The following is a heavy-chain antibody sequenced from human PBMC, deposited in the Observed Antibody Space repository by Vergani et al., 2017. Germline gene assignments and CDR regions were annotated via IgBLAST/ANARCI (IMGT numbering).Heavy chain of an antibody. V-gene: IGHV4-34*01. CDR1: GGSFSGYY. Sequence: QVQLQQWGAGLLKPSETLSLTCAVYGGSFSGYYWSWIRQTPGKGLEWIGEINHSGSTNYNPSLKSRVTISVDTSKNQFSLKLSSVTAADTAVYYCARAAARPTYYYYYMDVWGKGP. CDR2: INHSGST. CDR3: ARAAARPTYYYYYMDV. J-gene: IGHJ6*03. D-gene: IGHD6-6*01.